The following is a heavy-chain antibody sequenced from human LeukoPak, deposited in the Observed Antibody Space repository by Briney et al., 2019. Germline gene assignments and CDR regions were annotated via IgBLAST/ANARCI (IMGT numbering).Heavy chain of an antibody. Sequence: GGSLRLSCATSGFTFTDHYMSWVRQAPGKGLEWVSAISGSGGSTYYADSVKGRFTISRDNSKNTLYLQMNSLRAEDTAVYYCAKSVAGTSWGQGTLVTVSS. CDR2: ISGSGGST. V-gene: IGHV3-23*01. CDR3: AKSVAGTS. J-gene: IGHJ5*02. D-gene: IGHD6-19*01. CDR1: GFTFTDHY.